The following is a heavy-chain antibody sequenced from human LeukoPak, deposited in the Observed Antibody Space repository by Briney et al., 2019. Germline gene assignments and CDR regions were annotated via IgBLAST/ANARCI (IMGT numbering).Heavy chain of an antibody. Sequence: PGGSLRLSCAASGFTFRSYAMSWVRQAPGKGLEWVSAISDNGGSTYYADSVKGRFTISRDNSKNTLYLQMNSLRAEDTAVYYCAKDLAGSGSYPYWGQGTLVTVSS. CDR1: GFTFRSYA. CDR2: ISDNGGST. D-gene: IGHD3-10*01. V-gene: IGHV3-23*01. CDR3: AKDLAGSGSYPY. J-gene: IGHJ4*02.